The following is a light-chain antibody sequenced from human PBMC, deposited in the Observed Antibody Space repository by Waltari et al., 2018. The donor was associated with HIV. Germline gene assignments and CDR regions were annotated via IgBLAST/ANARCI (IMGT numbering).Light chain of an antibody. V-gene: IGLV2-14*02. CDR1: SSDDGNYNY. CDR2: DVN. Sequence: QSALTQPASVSGSPGQSLNIPCTGTSSDDGNYNYVPWFQHHQDTAPKLIIFDVNKRPSGISSRFSGSKSGKTASLIISGLQPEDEADYFCTSYTSGATWVFGGGTRVTVL. J-gene: IGLJ3*02. CDR3: TSYTSGATWV.